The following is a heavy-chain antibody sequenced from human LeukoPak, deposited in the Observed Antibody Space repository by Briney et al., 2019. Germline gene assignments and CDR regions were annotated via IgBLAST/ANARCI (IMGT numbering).Heavy chain of an antibody. CDR3: AREGIAEPDTNWFDP. CDR2: INPTSGGT. CDR1: GHTFTAYY. D-gene: IGHD6-13*01. V-gene: IGHV1-2*02. J-gene: IGHJ5*02. Sequence: ASVKVSCTPSGHTFTAYYLHWVRQAPGQGLEWMGWINPTSGGTHYAQKFQGRVTMTRDTSISTAYMELSRLTSDDTAVYYCAREGIAEPDTNWFDPWGQGTLVTVSS.